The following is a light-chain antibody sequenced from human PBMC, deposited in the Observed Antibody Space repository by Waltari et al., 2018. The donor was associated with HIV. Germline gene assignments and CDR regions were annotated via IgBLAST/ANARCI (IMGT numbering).Light chain of an antibody. CDR3: GAWDDNLRGV. V-gene: IGLV1-47*01. Sequence: QAVLTQTPSASASPGQKITISCSGSDSNIGSHYVYWYHQFPGRAPKLLLDKNNQRSSVVPDRFSGSKSGTSASLTISGLRSEDEGTYFCGAWDDNLRGVFGGGTRVTVL. CDR2: KNN. J-gene: IGLJ2*01. CDR1: DSNIGSHY.